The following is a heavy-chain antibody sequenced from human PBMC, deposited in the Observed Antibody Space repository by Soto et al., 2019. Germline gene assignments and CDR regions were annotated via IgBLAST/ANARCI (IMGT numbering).Heavy chain of an antibody. Sequence: ASVKVSCKASGYTFTGYYMHWVRQAPGQGLEWMGWINPNSGGTNYAQKFQGWVTMTRDTSISTAYMELSRLRSDDTAVYYCARAGIAARENDYYYYYGMDLWGQGTTVTVSS. D-gene: IGHD6-6*01. CDR2: INPNSGGT. J-gene: IGHJ6*02. CDR1: GYTFTGYY. V-gene: IGHV1-2*04. CDR3: ARAGIAARENDYYYYYGMDL.